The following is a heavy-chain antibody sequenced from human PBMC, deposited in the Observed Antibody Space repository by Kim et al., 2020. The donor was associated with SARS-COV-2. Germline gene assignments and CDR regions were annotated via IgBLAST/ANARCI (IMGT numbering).Heavy chain of an antibody. D-gene: IGHD3-22*01. J-gene: IGHJ5*02. CDR3: VHDSSGKNWFDP. CDR1: GGTFSSYA. Sequence: SVKVSCKASGGTFSSYAISWVRQAPGQGLEWMGRIIPILGIANYAQKFQGRVTITADKSTSTAYMELSSLRSEDTAVYYCVHDSSGKNWFDPWGQGTLVTVSS. V-gene: IGHV1-69*04. CDR2: IIPILGIA.